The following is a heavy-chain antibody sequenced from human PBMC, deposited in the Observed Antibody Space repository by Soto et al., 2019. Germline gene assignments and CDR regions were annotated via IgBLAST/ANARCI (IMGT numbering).Heavy chain of an antibody. D-gene: IGHD7-27*01. J-gene: IGHJ4*02. V-gene: IGHV4-39*01. CDR3: ATPFHWGNRSYFDY. Sequence: PSETLSLTCTVSGDSIISSNYYWAWIRQSPGKGLEWIGNMYYGGNTYYNPSLKSRVTISVDTSKNQFSLKLNSMTAADTAVYYCATPFHWGNRSYFDYWGQGTPVTVSS. CDR2: MYYGGNT. CDR1: GDSIISSNYY.